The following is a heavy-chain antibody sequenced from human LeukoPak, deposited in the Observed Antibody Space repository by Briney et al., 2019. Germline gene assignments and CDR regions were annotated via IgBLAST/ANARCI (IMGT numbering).Heavy chain of an antibody. CDR1: DGSISSSSHY. J-gene: IGHJ6*03. CDR2: IYYSGRT. CDR3: ARGLSGKYYYGSGSPRYYYYYMDV. D-gene: IGHD3-10*01. Sequence: SETLSLTCTVSDGSISSSSHYWGWIRQPPGKGLEWIGSIYYSGRTYYNPSLRGRVTLSVDTSKNQFSLKLSSVTAADTAVYYCARGLSGKYYYGSGSPRYYYYYMDVWGKGTTVTVSS. V-gene: IGHV4-39*07.